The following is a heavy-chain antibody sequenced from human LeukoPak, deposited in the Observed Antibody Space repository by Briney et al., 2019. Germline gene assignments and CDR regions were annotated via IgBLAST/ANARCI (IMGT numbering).Heavy chain of an antibody. CDR3: ARDPGVTTGTYYFDS. CDR2: IFYSGST. V-gene: IGHV4-61*01. J-gene: IGHJ4*02. CDR1: GASVSSGSYY. Sequence: SETLSLTCTVSGASVSSGSYYWTWIRQPPGKGLEWFGYIFYSGSTNYNPSLESRVTRSFDTSKNQFSLKLTSVTAADTAVYYCARDPGVTTGTYYFDSWGQGSLVTVSS. D-gene: IGHD1-1*01.